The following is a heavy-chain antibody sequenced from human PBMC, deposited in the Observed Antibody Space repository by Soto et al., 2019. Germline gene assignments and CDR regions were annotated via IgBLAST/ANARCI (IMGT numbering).Heavy chain of an antibody. CDR3: ARRLSTIFGVAHRRWFDP. Sequence: PSETLSLTCTVSGGSISGYYWSWIRQPPGKGLEWIGEINHSGSTNYNPSLKSRVTISVDTSKNQFSLKLSSVTAADTAVYYCARRLSTIFGVAHRRWFDPWGQGTLVTVSS. J-gene: IGHJ5*02. CDR2: INHSGST. D-gene: IGHD3-3*01. CDR1: GGSISGYY. V-gene: IGHV4-34*01.